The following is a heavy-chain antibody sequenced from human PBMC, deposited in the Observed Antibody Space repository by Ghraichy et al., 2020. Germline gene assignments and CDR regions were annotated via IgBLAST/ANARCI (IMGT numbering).Heavy chain of an antibody. D-gene: IGHD2-2*01. Sequence: GGSLRLSCAASGFTFSSYGMHWVRQAPGKGLEWVAVIWYDGSNKYYADSVKGRFTISRDNSKNTLYLQMNSLRAEDTAVYYCARGPAVLVGYFDLWGRGTLVTVSS. V-gene: IGHV3-33*08. CDR2: IWYDGSNK. CDR3: ARGPAVLVGYFDL. J-gene: IGHJ2*01. CDR1: GFTFSSYG.